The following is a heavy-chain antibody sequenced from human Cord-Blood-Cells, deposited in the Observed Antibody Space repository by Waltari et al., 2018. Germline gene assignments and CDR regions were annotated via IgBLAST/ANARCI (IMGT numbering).Heavy chain of an antibody. CDR3: ARLDSSSWSHFDY. Sequence: EVQLVESGGGLIQPGGSLSLSCAASGFTVSRTYMSWVRQAPGKGLEWVSVIYRGGSTYYADSVKGRFTISRDNSKNTLYLQMNSLRAEDTAVYYCARLDSSSWSHFDYWGQGTLVTVSS. J-gene: IGHJ4*02. CDR2: IYRGGST. V-gene: IGHV3-53*01. CDR1: GFTVSRTY. D-gene: IGHD6-13*01.